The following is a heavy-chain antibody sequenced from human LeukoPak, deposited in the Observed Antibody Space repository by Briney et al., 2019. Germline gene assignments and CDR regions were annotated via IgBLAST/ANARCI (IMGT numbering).Heavy chain of an antibody. CDR3: ARSRGWWLAHKPFDY. CDR1: GYSFTSHY. Sequence: ASVKVSCKASGYSFTSHYMHWVRQAPGQGLEWMGWISPNSGGTNYAQKFQGRVTMTRDTSISTAYMELSRLRSDDTAVYYCARSRGWWLAHKPFDYWGQGTLVTVSS. V-gene: IGHV1-2*02. CDR2: ISPNSGGT. D-gene: IGHD2-15*01. J-gene: IGHJ4*02.